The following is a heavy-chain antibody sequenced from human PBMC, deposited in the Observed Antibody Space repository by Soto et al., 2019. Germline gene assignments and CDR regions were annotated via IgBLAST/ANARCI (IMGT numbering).Heavy chain of an antibody. CDR3: AREARIAAAGTPYYYYGMDV. Sequence: GGSLRLSCAASGFTFSSYAMHWVRQAPGKGLEWVAVISYDGSNKYYADSGKGRFTISRDNSKNTLYLQMNSLRAEDTAVYYCAREARIAAAGTPYYYYGMDVWGQGTTVTVSS. CDR2: ISYDGSNK. CDR1: GFTFSSYA. D-gene: IGHD6-13*01. J-gene: IGHJ6*02. V-gene: IGHV3-30-3*01.